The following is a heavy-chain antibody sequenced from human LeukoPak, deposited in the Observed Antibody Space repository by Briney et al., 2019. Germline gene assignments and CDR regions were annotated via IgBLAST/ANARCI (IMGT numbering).Heavy chain of an antibody. CDR3: ARRVTLATVTWAGGITGHYFDY. Sequence: ASVKVSCKASGYTFTGYYMHWVRQAPGQGLEWMGWINPNSGGTNYAQKFQGRVTMTRDTAISTAYMELSRLRSHDTAVYYCARRVTLATVTWAGGITGHYFDYWGQRTPFSVSS. D-gene: IGHD4-17*01. CDR2: INPNSGGT. J-gene: IGHJ4*02. V-gene: IGHV1-2*02. CDR1: GYTFTGYY.